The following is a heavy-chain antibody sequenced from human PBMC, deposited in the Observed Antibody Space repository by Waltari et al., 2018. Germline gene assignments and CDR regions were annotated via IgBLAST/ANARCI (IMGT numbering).Heavy chain of an antibody. Sequence: QVHLQQWGEGLLKPSATLSLTCAVYGGSFSDSYWSWIRQPPGKGLEWIGETHHRGNNNYNPSLRSRVTTAVDTSKPQFSLKVTSVTAADTAVYYCARRRSLPHPYYFDYWGQGTLVTVSS. V-gene: IGHV4-34*01. CDR3: ARRRSLPHPYYFDY. CDR2: THHRGNN. CDR1: GGSFSDSY. J-gene: IGHJ4*02.